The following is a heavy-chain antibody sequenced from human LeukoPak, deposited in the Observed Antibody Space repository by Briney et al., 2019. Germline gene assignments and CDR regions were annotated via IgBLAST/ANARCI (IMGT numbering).Heavy chain of an antibody. J-gene: IGHJ5*02. V-gene: IGHV4-59*01. Sequence: SETLSLTCTVSGGSISSYYWSWIRQPPGKGLEWIGYIYYSGSTNYNPSLKSRVTISVDTSKNQFSLKLSSVTAADTAVYYCASAADTGDWFDPWGQGTLVTVSS. D-gene: IGHD5-18*01. CDR1: GGSISSYY. CDR3: ASAADTGDWFDP. CDR2: IYYSGST.